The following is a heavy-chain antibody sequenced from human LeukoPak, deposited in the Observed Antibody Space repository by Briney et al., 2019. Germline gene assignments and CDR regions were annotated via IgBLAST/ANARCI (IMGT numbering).Heavy chain of an antibody. CDR2: INTDGSYI. CDR3: TTFGIDWSLSY. D-gene: IGHD3-9*01. J-gene: IGHJ4*02. V-gene: IGHV3-74*01. CDR1: GFIFRRWR. Sequence: PGGSLRLSCAPSGFIFRRWRMIWFRRLPGKGLVSVSHINTDGSYIRYADSVKGRFTISRDNAKNTLYLQMNSLRPEDTGVYYCTTFGIDWSLSYWGQGALVTVSS.